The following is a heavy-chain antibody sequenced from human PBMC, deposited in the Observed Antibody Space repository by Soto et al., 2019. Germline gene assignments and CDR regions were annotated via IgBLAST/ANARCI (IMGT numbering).Heavy chain of an antibody. CDR1: GYTFTGYY. Sequence: ASVKVSCKASGYTFTGYYLHWIRQAPGQGLEWMGWMRPNSGGANYAQKFQGRVSMTRDTSISTFYMELSRLISDDTAVYYCARDPTEGVYEYWGQGTLFTVS. V-gene: IGHV1-2*02. D-gene: IGHD3-16*01. CDR3: ARDPTEGVYEY. J-gene: IGHJ4*02. CDR2: MRPNSGGA.